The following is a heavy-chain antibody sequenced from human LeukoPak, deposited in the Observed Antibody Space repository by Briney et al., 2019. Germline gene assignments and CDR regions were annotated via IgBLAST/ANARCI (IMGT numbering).Heavy chain of an antibody. D-gene: IGHD4-17*01. CDR3: AAEYGDYVSPSD. V-gene: IGHV3-30*04. CDR1: GFNFRDSA. Sequence: GGSLRLSCAASGFNFRDSAMHWVRQAPGKGLEGVAVISYDGTNKYYADSVKGRFTISRDNSKNTLFLQMNSLRLEDTAVYYCAAEYGDYVSPSDWGQGTLVTVSS. J-gene: IGHJ4*02. CDR2: ISYDGTNK.